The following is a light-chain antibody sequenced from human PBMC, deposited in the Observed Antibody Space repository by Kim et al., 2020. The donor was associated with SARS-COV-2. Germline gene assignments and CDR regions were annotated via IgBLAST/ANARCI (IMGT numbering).Light chain of an antibody. CDR1: QSIGTW. J-gene: IGKJ2*01. CDR3: QQYKSNSPYT. CDR2: KAS. Sequence: DIRMTQSPSTLSASVGDRVTITCRASQSIGTWLVWYQQKPGKAPKLLIYKASNLESGVPSRFSGSGAETVFTLTISSLQPEDFATYYCQQYKSNSPYTFGQGTKLEI. V-gene: IGKV1-5*03.